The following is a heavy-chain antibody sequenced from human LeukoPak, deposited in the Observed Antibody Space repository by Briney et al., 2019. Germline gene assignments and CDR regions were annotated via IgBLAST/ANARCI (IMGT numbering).Heavy chain of an antibody. CDR2: ISWNSGSI. V-gene: IGHV3-9*03. CDR3: AKGYRGQYSVSYWGVSAFDI. J-gene: IGHJ3*02. D-gene: IGHD1-26*01. Sequence: GRSLRLSCAASGFTFDDYAMHWVRQSPGKGLEWVSGISWNSGSIGYADSVKGRFTISRDNAKNSLYLQMNSLRAEDMALYYCAKGYRGQYSVSYWGVSAFDIWGQGTMVTVSS. CDR1: GFTFDDYA.